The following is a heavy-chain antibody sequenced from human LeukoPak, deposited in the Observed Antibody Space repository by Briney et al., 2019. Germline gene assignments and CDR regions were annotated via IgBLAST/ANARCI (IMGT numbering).Heavy chain of an antibody. D-gene: IGHD3-3*01. CDR2: ISSSTSTI. J-gene: IGHJ4*02. V-gene: IGHV3-48*04. CDR3: ARDQSGYPGPAIVDY. CDR1: GLTFSSYS. Sequence: GGSLRLSCAASGLTFSSYSMNWVRQAPGKGLEWVSYISSSTSTIYYADSVKGRFTISRDNAKNSLYLQMNSLRVEDTALYYCARDQSGYPGPAIVDYWGQGTLVTVSS.